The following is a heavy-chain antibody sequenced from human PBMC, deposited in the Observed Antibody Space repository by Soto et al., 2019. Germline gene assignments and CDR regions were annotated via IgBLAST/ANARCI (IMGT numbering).Heavy chain of an antibody. Sequence: AGGSLRLSCSASGFTFSSYAMHWVCQAPGKGLEYVSAISSNGGSTYYADSVKGRFTISRDNSKNTLYLQMSSLRAEDTAVYYCVKDQNDDFWSGYYRSPFDYWGQGTLVTVSS. CDR1: GFTFSSYA. J-gene: IGHJ4*02. V-gene: IGHV3-64D*06. CDR2: ISSNGGST. CDR3: VKDQNDDFWSGYYRSPFDY. D-gene: IGHD3-3*01.